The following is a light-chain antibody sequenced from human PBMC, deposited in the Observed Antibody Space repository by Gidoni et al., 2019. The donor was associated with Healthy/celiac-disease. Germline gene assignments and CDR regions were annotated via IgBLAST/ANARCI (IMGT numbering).Light chain of an antibody. CDR2: SNN. V-gene: IGLV1-44*01. Sequence: QSVLTQPHSASGTPGQRVTISCSGSSSDIGSNTVNWYQQLPGTAPKLLSYSNNQRPSGVPDRFSGSKSGTSASLAISGLQSEDEADYYCAAWDDSLNGWVFGGGTKLTVL. J-gene: IGLJ3*02. CDR1: SSDIGSNT. CDR3: AAWDDSLNGWV.